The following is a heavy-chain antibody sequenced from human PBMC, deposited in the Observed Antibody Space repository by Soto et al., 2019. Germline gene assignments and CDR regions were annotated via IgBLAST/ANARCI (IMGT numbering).Heavy chain of an antibody. CDR3: AGTYGGNSGSGWAVDF. D-gene: IGHD4-17*01. CDR1: GGTCSSYA. J-gene: IGHJ4*02. Sequence: QVQLVQSGAEVKKPGSSVKVSCKASGGTCSSYAISWVRQAPGQGLEWMGGIIPIFGTANYAQKFQGRVTITADESTSTAYMELISLRSEDTAVYYCAGTYGGNSGSGWAVDFWGQGTLVTVSS. V-gene: IGHV1-69*01. CDR2: IIPIFGTA.